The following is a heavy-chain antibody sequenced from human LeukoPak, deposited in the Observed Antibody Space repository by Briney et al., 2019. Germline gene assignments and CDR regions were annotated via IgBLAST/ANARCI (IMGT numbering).Heavy chain of an antibody. V-gene: IGHV1-2*02. CDR2: INPNSGGT. J-gene: IGHJ4*02. Sequence: ASVKVSCKASGYTFTGYYMHWVRQAPGQGLEWMGWINPNSGGTNYAQKFQGRVTMTRDTSISTAYMELSGLRSDDTAVYYCARAFWSGQKPLNDYWGQGTLVTVSS. CDR3: ARAFWSGQKPLNDY. D-gene: IGHD3-3*01. CDR1: GYTFTGYY.